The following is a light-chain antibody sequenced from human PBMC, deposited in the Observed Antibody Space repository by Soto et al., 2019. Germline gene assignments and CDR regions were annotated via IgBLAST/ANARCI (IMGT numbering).Light chain of an antibody. CDR3: QTWDTGIQV. CDR2: LNSDGSH. V-gene: IGLV4-69*01. CDR1: SGHSSNA. Sequence: QLVLTQSPSASASLGASVKLTCTLSSGHSSNAIAWHQQQPQKGPRYLMKLNSDGSHNKGDGIPDRFSGSSSGAERFLTISSRQSEDEADYYCQTWDTGIQVFGGGTKLTVL. J-gene: IGLJ3*02.